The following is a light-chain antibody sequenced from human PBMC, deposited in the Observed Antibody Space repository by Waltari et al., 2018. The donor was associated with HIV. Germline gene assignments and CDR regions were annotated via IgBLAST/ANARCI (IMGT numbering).Light chain of an antibody. CDR2: KDT. J-gene: IGLJ3*02. V-gene: IGLV3-25*03. CDR3: QSGDSSGTYWV. CDR1: ALPKQF. Sequence: SYEVTRPPSVSVSPGQTATITCSGDALPKQFAYWYQQKPGQAPTLVIYKDTERPSGIPERFSGSSSGTIVTLTISGVQAEDEADYYCQSGDSSGTYWVFGGGTKLTV.